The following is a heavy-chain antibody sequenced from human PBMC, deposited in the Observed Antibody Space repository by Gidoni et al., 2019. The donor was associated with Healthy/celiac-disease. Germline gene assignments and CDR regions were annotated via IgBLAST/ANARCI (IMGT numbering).Heavy chain of an antibody. Sequence: ELQLLESGGGLVQPGGSLRLSCAASGFTFRSYAMSWVRQAPGKGLEWVSAISGSGGSTYYADSVKGRFTISRDNSKNTLYLQMNSLRAEDTAVYYCAKANLIQLWGPPDYWGQGTLVTVSS. J-gene: IGHJ4*02. D-gene: IGHD5-18*01. CDR1: GFTFRSYA. CDR3: AKANLIQLWGPPDY. V-gene: IGHV3-23*01. CDR2: ISGSGGST.